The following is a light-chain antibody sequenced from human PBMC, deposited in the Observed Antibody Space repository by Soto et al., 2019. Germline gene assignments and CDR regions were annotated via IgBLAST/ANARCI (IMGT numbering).Light chain of an antibody. V-gene: IGLV2-14*03. CDR3: LSYTTSSTYV. CDR2: DVS. CDR1: SGDIGAYNY. J-gene: IGLJ1*01. Sequence: QSVLTQPASVSGSPGQSIAISCTGTSGDIGAYNYVSWYQQHPGRAPKLMIYDVSNRPSGVSTRFSGSKSDNTASLTISGLQPEDEGDYYCLSYTTSSTYVFGTGTKVTVL.